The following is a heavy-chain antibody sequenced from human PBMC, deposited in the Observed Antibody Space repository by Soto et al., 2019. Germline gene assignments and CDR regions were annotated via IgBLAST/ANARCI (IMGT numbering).Heavy chain of an antibody. CDR1: GFTFSSYA. CDR3: ARRGSGGYYGY. J-gene: IGHJ6*01. D-gene: IGHD1-26*01. CDR2: ISGSGDST. Sequence: EVQLLESGGGLVQPGGSLRLSCAASGFTFSSYAMRWVRQAPVKGLEWVSAISGSGDSTYYADSVKGRFTISRDNSKNTLYLQMNGLRAEDTPVYCCARRGSGGYYGYGGQGTRVTVTS. V-gene: IGHV3-23*01.